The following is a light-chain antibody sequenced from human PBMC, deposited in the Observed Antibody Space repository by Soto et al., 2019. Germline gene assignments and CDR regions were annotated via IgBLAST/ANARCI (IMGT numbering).Light chain of an antibody. CDR1: SSDVGGYNY. J-gene: IGLJ2*01. Sequence: QSVLTQPASVSGSPGQSITISCTGTSSDVGGYNYVSWYQQHPGKAPKLMIYEVSNRPSGVSNRFSGSKSGNTASLTISGLQAEDEADYYCSSYTSSSTLEGVVIGGGTKLTVL. CDR2: EVS. V-gene: IGLV2-14*01. CDR3: SSYTSSSTLEGVV.